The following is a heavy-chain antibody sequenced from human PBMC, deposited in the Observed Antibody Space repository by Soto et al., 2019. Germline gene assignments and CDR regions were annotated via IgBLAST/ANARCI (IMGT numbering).Heavy chain of an antibody. V-gene: IGHV5-51*01. CDR3: GRLWVDSNTGPYAVDV. CDR2: IYPGDSDT. J-gene: IGHJ6*02. Sequence: GESLKISCKGSGYSFTSYWIGWVRQMPGIGLEWMGIIYPGDSDTRYSPSFQGQVTISADKSISTAYLQWSSLKASDTAMYYCGRLWVDSNTGPYAVDVWGQGSTVTVSS. D-gene: IGHD5-12*01. CDR1: GYSFTSYW.